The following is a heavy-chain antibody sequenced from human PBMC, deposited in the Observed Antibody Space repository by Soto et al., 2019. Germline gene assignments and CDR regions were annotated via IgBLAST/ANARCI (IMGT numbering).Heavy chain of an antibody. D-gene: IGHD2-15*01. Sequence: ESGGGLVKPGGSLRLSCAASRFTFSNAWMSWVRQAPGKGLEWVGRIKSKTDGGTTDYAAPVKGRFSISRDDAKNTLFLQMDSLKTEDTAVYYCTPDNCSGGRCTGWDVWGKGTTVTVSS. J-gene: IGHJ6*04. CDR3: TPDNCSGGRCTGWDV. V-gene: IGHV3-15*01. CDR2: IKSKTDGGTT. CDR1: RFTFSNAW.